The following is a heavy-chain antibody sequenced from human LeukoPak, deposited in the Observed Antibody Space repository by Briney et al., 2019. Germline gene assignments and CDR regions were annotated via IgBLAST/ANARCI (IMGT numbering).Heavy chain of an antibody. CDR3: ARPGRVIRKFAFDI. Sequence: SETLSLTCAVYGGSFSGYYWSWIRQPPGKGLEWIGEINHSGSTNYNPSLKGRVTISVDTSKNQFSLKLSSVTAADTAVYYCARPGRVIRKFAFDIWGQGTMVTVSS. D-gene: IGHD3-16*02. J-gene: IGHJ3*02. CDR1: GGSFSGYY. CDR2: INHSGST. V-gene: IGHV4-34*01.